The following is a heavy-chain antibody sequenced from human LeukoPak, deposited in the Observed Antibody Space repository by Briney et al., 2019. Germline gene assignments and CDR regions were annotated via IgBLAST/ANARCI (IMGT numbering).Heavy chain of an antibody. CDR1: GGSISSGGYY. D-gene: IGHD6-19*01. Sequence: PSETLSLTCTVSGGSISSGGYYWSWIRQPPGRGLEWIGYIYHSGSTYYNPSLKSRVTISVDRSKNQFSLKLSSVTAADTAVYYCARGRAVNYYYGMDVWGQGTTVTVSS. J-gene: IGHJ6*02. V-gene: IGHV4-30-2*01. CDR2: IYHSGST. CDR3: ARGRAVNYYYGMDV.